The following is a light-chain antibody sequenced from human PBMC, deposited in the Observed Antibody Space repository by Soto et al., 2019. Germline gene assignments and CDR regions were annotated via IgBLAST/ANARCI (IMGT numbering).Light chain of an antibody. J-gene: IGKJ1*01. CDR2: AAS. CDR3: QQSYRTPRT. Sequence: DIQMTQSPSSLSASVGDRVTITCRASQSISTYLNWYQQKPGKAPKLLMHAASSLDRGVPSRFSGSGSGTDFTLTISSLQTEDFANYYCQQSYRTPRTFGQGTKVDIK. CDR1: QSISTY. V-gene: IGKV1-39*01.